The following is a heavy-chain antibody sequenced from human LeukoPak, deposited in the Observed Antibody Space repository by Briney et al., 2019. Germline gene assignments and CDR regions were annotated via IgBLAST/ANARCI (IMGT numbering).Heavy chain of an antibody. V-gene: IGHV3-49*04. CDR2: IRSKAYGGTT. CDR3: TREGGSDYYDSSGYLDY. Sequence: PGGSLRLSCTASGFTFGDYAMSWVRQAPGKGLEWVGFIRSKAYGGTTEYAASVKGRFTISRDDSKSIAYLQMNSLKTEDTAVYYCTREGGSDYYDSSGYLDYWGQGTLVTASS. J-gene: IGHJ4*02. D-gene: IGHD3-22*01. CDR1: GFTFGDYA.